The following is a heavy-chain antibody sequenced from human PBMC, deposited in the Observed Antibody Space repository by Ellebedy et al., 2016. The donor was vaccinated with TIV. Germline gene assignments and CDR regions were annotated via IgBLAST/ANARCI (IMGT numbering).Heavy chain of an antibody. CDR1: GFTFSNYA. CDR3: VKDHSRHDAFDI. V-gene: IGHV3-23*01. CDR2: ISDSGGST. D-gene: IGHD1-26*01. J-gene: IGHJ3*02. Sequence: PGGSLRLSCAASGFTFSNYAMSWVRQAPGKGLEWVSSISDSGGSTYFADSVKGRFSTSRDNSKNTLCLQMNSLRPEDTAIYYCVKDHSRHDAFDIWGQGTVVTVSS.